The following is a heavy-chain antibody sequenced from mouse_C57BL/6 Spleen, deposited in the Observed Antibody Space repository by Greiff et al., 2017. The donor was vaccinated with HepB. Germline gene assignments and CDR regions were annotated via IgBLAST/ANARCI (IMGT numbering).Heavy chain of an antibody. J-gene: IGHJ1*03. D-gene: IGHD1-1*01. CDR3: ARTPYYGSSYWYLDV. V-gene: IGHV1-22*01. CDR2: INPNNGGT. Sequence: VQLQQSGPELVKPGASVKMSCKASGYTFTDYNMHWVKQSHGKSLEWIGYINPNNGGTSYNQKFKGKATLTVNKSSSTAYMELRSLTSEDSAVYYCARTPYYGSSYWYLDVWGTGTTVTVSS. CDR1: GYTFTDYN.